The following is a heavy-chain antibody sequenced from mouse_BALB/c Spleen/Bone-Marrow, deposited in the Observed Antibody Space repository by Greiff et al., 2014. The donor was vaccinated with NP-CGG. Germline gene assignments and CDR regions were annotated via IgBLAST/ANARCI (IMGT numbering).Heavy chain of an antibody. Sequence: EVNLVESGGGLVQPGGSLKLSCATSGFTFSDYYMYWVRQTPEKRLEWVASISNGGGNTYYPDTLKGRFTISRDNAKNTLYLQMSRLKSEDTAIYYCTRHDYRYDAWFAYWGQGTLVTVSA. CDR2: ISNGGGNT. J-gene: IGHJ3*01. CDR3: TRHDYRYDAWFAY. V-gene: IGHV5-12*02. CDR1: GFTFSDYY. D-gene: IGHD2-14*01.